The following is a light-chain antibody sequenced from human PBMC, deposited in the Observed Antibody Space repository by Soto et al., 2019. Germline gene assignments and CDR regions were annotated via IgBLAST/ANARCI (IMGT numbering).Light chain of an antibody. CDR3: QQYGSSSWT. Sequence: EIVLTQSPGTLSLSPGERATLSCRASQSVSSSYLAWYQQKPGQAPRLLIYGASSRATGIPDRFSGSGSGTDFTVTISRLKPEDCAVYYCQQYGSSSWTFGHGTKVQIK. CDR1: QSVSSSY. CDR2: GAS. V-gene: IGKV3-20*01. J-gene: IGKJ1*01.